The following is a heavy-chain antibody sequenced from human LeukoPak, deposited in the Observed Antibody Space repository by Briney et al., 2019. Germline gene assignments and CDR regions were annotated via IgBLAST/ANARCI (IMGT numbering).Heavy chain of an antibody. CDR3: ASPEASSDYLYYFDY. D-gene: IGHD4-17*01. CDR1: GFTFSSYS. V-gene: IGHV3-48*01. J-gene: IGHJ4*02. CDR2: LSGSSNTI. Sequence: PGGSLRLSCAVSGFTFSSYSMNWVRQAPGKGLEWVSYLSGSSNTIYYADSVKGRFTISRDNAKNSLYLQMNSLRAEDTAVYYCASPEASSDYLYYFDYWGQGTLVTVSS.